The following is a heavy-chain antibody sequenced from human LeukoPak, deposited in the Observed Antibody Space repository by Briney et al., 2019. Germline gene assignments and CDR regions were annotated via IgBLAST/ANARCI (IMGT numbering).Heavy chain of an antibody. D-gene: IGHD3-10*01. J-gene: IGHJ3*02. CDR3: VRHGGGGRAFDI. Sequence: SETLSLTCTVSGGSISSYYWSWIRQPPGKGLEWIGYIYYSGSTNYNPSLKSRVTTSVDTSKNHLSLNLSSVTAADTAVYYCVRHGGGGRAFDIWGRGTMVTVSS. CDR1: GGSISSYY. CDR2: IYYSGST. V-gene: IGHV4-59*08.